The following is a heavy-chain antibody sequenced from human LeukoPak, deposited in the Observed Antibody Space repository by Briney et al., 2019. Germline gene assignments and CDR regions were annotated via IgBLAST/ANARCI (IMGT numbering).Heavy chain of an antibody. CDR1: GFTFSSHS. D-gene: IGHD1-26*01. Sequence: GGSLRLSCAVSGFTFSSHSMNWVRQAPGKGLEWISSISSSSNYIYYADSVKGRFTISRDNSKNTLYLQMNSLRAEDTAVYYCGKNRYSGSLSPFDIWGQGTMVTVSS. J-gene: IGHJ3*02. CDR2: ISSSSNYI. V-gene: IGHV3-21*04. CDR3: GKNRYSGSLSPFDI.